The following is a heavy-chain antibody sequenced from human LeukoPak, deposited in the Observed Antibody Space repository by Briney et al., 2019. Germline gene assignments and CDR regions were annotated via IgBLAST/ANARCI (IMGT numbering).Heavy chain of an antibody. V-gene: IGHV5-10-1*01. CDR3: ATGASKVTTDFANY. D-gene: IGHD4-17*01. CDR1: GYSFTNYW. CDR2: IDPSDSYT. Sequence: GESLTISCKGSGYSFTNYWISWVRQMPGKGLEWMGRIDPSDSYTKYSPSFEGHVTISVDKSISTAFLQWNSLKASDSAMYYCATGASKVTTDFANYWGQGTPVAVSS. J-gene: IGHJ4*02.